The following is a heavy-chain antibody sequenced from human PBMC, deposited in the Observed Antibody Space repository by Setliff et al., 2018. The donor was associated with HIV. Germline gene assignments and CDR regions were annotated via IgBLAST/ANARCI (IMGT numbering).Heavy chain of an antibody. V-gene: IGHV2-70*11. CDR2: IDWDDNK. J-gene: IGHJ6*03. D-gene: IGHD3-16*01. CDR1: GFSLTSTSMC. Sequence: SGPTLVNPTQTLTLTCTFSGFSLTSTSMCVSWIRQPPGEALEWLGRIDWDDNKYYSESLRSRLTISKDTSKNQVVLTMTNMDPVDTATYFCARERGMSYYYYYMDVWGKGTTVTVSS. CDR3: ARERGMSYYYYYMDV.